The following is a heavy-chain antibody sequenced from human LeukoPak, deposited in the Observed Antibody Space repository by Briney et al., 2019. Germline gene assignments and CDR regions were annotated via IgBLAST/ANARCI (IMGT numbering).Heavy chain of an antibody. J-gene: IGHJ3*02. D-gene: IGHD3-22*01. Sequence: TGGSLRLSCAASGFTFINYGVSWVRQAPGKGLEWVSGINGGGSSTYYTDSVKGRFTISRDNAKNTLYFQMNSLRVEDTAVYYCVKDRDYYDSNGYGAFDIWGQGTMVTVSS. CDR2: INGGGSST. V-gene: IGHV3-23*01. CDR3: VKDRDYYDSNGYGAFDI. CDR1: GFTFINYG.